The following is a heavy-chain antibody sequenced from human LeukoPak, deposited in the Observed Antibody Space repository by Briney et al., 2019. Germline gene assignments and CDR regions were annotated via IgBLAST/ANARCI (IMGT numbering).Heavy chain of an antibody. CDR2: IYYSGST. D-gene: IGHD4/OR15-4a*01. Sequence: SETLSLTCTVSGGSISSSSYYWGWIRQPPGKGLEWIGSIYYSGSTYYNPSLKSRVTISVDTSKNQFSLKLSSVTAADTAVYYCARLLKLTTPPGIWGQGTMVTVSS. CDR3: ARLLKLTTPPGI. J-gene: IGHJ3*02. V-gene: IGHV4-39*01. CDR1: GGSISSSSYY.